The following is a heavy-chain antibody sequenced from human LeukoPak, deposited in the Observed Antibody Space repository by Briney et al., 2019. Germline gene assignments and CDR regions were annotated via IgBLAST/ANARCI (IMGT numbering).Heavy chain of an antibody. CDR1: GFTFSSYS. V-gene: IGHV3-21*01. J-gene: IGHJ5*02. CDR2: ISSSSSYI. CDR3: ARYCSGGSCGFDP. Sequence: GGSLRFSCAASGFTFSSYSMNWVRQAPGKGLEWVSSISSSSSYIYYADSVKGRFTISRDNAKNSLYLQMNSLRAEDTAVYYCARYCSGGSCGFDPWGQGTLVTVSS. D-gene: IGHD2-15*01.